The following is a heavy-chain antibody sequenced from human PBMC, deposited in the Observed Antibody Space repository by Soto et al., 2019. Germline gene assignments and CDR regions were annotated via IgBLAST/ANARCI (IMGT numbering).Heavy chain of an antibody. D-gene: IGHD3-22*01. Sequence: PGGSLRLSCAASGVTFSSYAMSWVRKAPGKGLEWVSAISGSGGSTYYADSVKGRFTISRDNSKNTLYLQMNSLRAEDTAVYYCAKDLGITMIVVVITFDYWGQGTLVTVSS. V-gene: IGHV3-23*01. J-gene: IGHJ4*02. CDR3: AKDLGITMIVVVITFDY. CDR2: ISGSGGST. CDR1: GVTFSSYA.